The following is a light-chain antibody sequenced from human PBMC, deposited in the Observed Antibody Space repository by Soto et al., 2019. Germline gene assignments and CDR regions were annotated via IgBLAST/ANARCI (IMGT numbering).Light chain of an antibody. V-gene: IGKV1-5*01. J-gene: IGKJ1*01. CDR2: DSS. CDR3: LQYSSHSWT. CDR1: RSISER. Sequence: QMAPVSWAMPASLVQRVTVTCXASRSISERLAWYQQKPGKAPGLLIFDSSSWKSGVPSRFSGSGSGTEFSLTISRLQPDDVATYYCLQYSSHSWTFGQGTKVDIK.